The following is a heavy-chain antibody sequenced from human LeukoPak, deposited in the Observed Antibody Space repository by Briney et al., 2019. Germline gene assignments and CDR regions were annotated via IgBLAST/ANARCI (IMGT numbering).Heavy chain of an antibody. J-gene: IGHJ4*02. D-gene: IGHD3-22*01. V-gene: IGHV1-69*13. Sequence: SVKVSCKASGGTFSSYAIGWVRQAPGQGLEWMGGIIPIFGTANYAQKFQGRVTITADESTSTAYMELSSLRSEDTAVYYCARTYYYDSSGYSTTLVYFDYWGQGTLVTVSS. CDR3: ARTYYYDSSGYSTTLVYFDY. CDR2: IIPIFGTA. CDR1: GGTFSSYA.